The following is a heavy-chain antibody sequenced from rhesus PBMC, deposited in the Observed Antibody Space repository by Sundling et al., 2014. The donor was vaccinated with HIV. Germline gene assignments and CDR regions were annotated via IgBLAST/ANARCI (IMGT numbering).Heavy chain of an antibody. V-gene: IGHV4S9*01. CDR2: IYGSSGST. Sequence: QVQLQESGPGLVKPSETLSLTCAVSGGSISVNYHWSWIRQPPGKGLEWIGNIYGSSGSTYYNASLRSRGTISKDTSKNQFSLTLSSVTAADTAVYYCARDYSSGWGYWGQGVVVTVSS. CDR3: ARDYSSGWGY. D-gene: IGHD6-31*01. CDR1: GGSISVNYH. J-gene: IGHJ6*01.